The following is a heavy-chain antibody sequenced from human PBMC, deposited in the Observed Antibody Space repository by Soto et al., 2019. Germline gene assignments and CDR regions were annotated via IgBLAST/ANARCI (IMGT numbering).Heavy chain of an antibody. J-gene: IGHJ6*02. CDR2: IIPIFGTA. D-gene: IGHD4-17*01. V-gene: IGHV1-69*01. CDR1: GGTFSTYT. CDR3: ARHYAEYYYYYAMRV. Sequence: QVQLVQSGAEVKRPGSSVKVSCKASGGTFSTYTISWVRQAPGQGLEWMGGIIPIFGTANYAQKFQGRVTMTADESTSTAYMELSSLRSEDTAVYYCARHYAEYYYYYAMRVWGQGTTVTVSS.